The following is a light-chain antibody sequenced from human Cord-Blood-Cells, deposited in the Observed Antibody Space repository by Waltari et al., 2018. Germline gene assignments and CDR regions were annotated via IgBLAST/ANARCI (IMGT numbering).Light chain of an antibody. V-gene: IGLV2-14*01. Sequence: QSALTQPASVFGSPGQSITISCTGTSSDVGGYNSVFWYQQHPGKAPKLMIYDVSNRPSGVSNRFSGSKSGNTASLTISGLQAEDEADYYCSSYTSSSTLYVFGTGTKVTVL. CDR2: DVS. CDR1: SSDVGGYNS. J-gene: IGLJ1*01. CDR3: SSYTSSSTLYV.